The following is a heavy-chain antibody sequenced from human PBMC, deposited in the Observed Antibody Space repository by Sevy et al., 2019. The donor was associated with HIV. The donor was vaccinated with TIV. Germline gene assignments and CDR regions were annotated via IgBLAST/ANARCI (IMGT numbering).Heavy chain of an antibody. V-gene: IGHV4-34*01. CDR2: INHSGST. Sequence: SETLSLTCAVYGGSFSGYYWSWIRQPPGKGREWIGEINHSGSTNYNPSLKSRVTISVDTSKNQFSLKLSSVTAADTAVYYCARGYGSDLFDYWGQGTLVTVSS. J-gene: IGHJ4*02. CDR1: GGSFSGYY. CDR3: ARGYGSDLFDY. D-gene: IGHD3-10*01.